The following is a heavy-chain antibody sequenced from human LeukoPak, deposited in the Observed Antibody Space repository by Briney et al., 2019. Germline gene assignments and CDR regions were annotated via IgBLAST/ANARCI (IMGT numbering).Heavy chain of an antibody. D-gene: IGHD3-10*01. Sequence: PSETLPLTCTVSGGSISSYYWSWIRQPAGKGLEWIGRIYTSGSTNYNPSLKSRVTMSVDTSKNQFSLKLSSVTAADTAVYYCARDYYGSGSYYHDYWGQGTLVTVSS. CDR1: GGSISSYY. CDR3: ARDYYGSGSYYHDY. J-gene: IGHJ4*02. V-gene: IGHV4-4*07. CDR2: IYTSGST.